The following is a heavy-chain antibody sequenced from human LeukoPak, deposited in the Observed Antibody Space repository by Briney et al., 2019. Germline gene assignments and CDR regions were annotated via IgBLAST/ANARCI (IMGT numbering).Heavy chain of an antibody. V-gene: IGHV4-34*01. J-gene: IGHJ4*02. CDR2: INHSGGT. D-gene: IGHD4-17*01. CDR3: ARAGLNGDVDY. Sequence: SETLSLTCAVYGGSFSGYYWSWIRQPPGKGLEWIGEINHSGGTNYNPSLKSRVTISVDTSKNQFSLTLSSVTAADTAVYYCARAGLNGDVDYWGQGTLVTVSS. CDR1: GGSFSGYY.